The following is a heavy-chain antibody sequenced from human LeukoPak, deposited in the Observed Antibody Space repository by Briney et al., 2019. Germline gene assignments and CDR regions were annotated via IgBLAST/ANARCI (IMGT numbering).Heavy chain of an antibody. CDR2: INPSGGST. J-gene: IGHJ6*03. CDR1: GYTFTGYY. V-gene: IGHV1-46*01. D-gene: IGHD5-18*01. CDR3: ARDAETVTTPTYYYYYMDV. Sequence: GASVKVSCKASGYTFTGYYMHWVRQAPGQGLEWMGIINPSGGSTSYAQKFHGRVTMTRDTSTSTVYMELSSLRSEDPAVYYFARDAETVTTPTYYYYYMDVWGKGTTVTVSS.